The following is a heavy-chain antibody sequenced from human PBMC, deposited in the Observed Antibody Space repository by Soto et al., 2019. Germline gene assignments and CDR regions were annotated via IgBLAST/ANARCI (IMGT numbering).Heavy chain of an antibody. J-gene: IGHJ4*02. CDR1: GDSIISNTYF. D-gene: IGHD6-6*01. V-gene: IGHV4-39*01. CDR2: IHFSGNT. CDR3: ARHRPQEDGSKKGFNY. Sequence: QLQESGPGLVKPSETLSLTCTVSGDSIISNTYFWAWILQPPGNGMEEIGTIHFSGNTYYNPSFNSRVPIFVDTSKYQLSLKLPYVPAAYTALYFCARHRPQEDGSKKGFNYWGQGAPVTVS.